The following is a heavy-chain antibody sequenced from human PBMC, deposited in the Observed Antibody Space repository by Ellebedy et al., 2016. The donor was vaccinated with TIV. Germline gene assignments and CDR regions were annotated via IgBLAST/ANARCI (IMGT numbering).Heavy chain of an antibody. D-gene: IGHD4-11*01. CDR1: GGSISSYY. CDR2: IYYSGST. CDR3: ARHLTVKGRFNP. V-gene: IGHV4-59*08. Sequence: SETLSLXXTVSGGSISSYYWSWIRQPPGKGLEWIGYIYYSGSTNYNPSLKSRVTISVDTSKNQFSLKLSSVTAADTAVYYCARHLTVKGRFNPWGQGTLVTVSS. J-gene: IGHJ5*02.